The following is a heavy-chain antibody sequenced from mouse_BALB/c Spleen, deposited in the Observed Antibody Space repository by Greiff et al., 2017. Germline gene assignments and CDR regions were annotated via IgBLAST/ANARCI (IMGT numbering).Heavy chain of an antibody. D-gene: IGHD1-1*02. CDR3: ARGDYGYWYFDV. CDR2: ISNLAYSI. J-gene: IGHJ1*01. V-gene: IGHV5-15*02. CDR1: GFTFSDYG. Sequence: EVQLVESGGGLVQPGGSRKLSCAASGFTFSDYGMAWVRQAPGKGPEWVAFISNLAYSIYYADTVTGRFTISRENAKNTLYLEISSLRSEDTAMYYCARGDYGYWYFDVWGAGTTVTVSS.